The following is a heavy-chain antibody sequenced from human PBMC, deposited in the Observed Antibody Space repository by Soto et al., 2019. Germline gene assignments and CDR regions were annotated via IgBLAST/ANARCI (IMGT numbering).Heavy chain of an antibody. J-gene: IGHJ4*02. CDR2: LYYSGNT. CDR3: GTGEVDRYNWNYGIDY. Sequence: PSETLSLTCTGSGGSISGYYWSWIRQAPGKGLEWIGYLYYSGNTNYNPSLMSRVTISLDTSTNQFSLKMTSVTAAATAGHSCGTGEVDRYNWNYGIDYWGQGTLVTVSS. CDR1: GGSISGYY. D-gene: IGHD1-7*01. V-gene: IGHV4-59*01.